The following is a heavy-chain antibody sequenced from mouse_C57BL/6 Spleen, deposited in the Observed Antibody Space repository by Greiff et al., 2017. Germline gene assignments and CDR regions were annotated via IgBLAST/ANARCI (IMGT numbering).Heavy chain of an antibody. J-gene: IGHJ3*01. V-gene: IGHV1-43*01. CDR2: INPSTGGT. CDR3: ARYGYDYDGFAY. CDR1: GYSFTGYY. D-gene: IGHD2-4*01. Sequence: VQLQQSGPELVKPGASVKISCKASGYSFTGYYMHWVKQSSEKSLEWIGEINPSTGGTSYNQKFKGKATLTVDKSSSTAYIQLKSLTSEDSAVYYCARYGYDYDGFAYWGQGTLVTVSA.